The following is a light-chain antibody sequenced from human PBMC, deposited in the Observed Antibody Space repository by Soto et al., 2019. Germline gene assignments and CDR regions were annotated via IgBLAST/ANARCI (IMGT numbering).Light chain of an antibody. J-gene: IGLJ1*01. CDR3: ASYAGSKLPYV. Sequence: QSALTQPPSASGSPGQSVTISCTGTSSDVGGYNFVSWYQQHPGKAPKLMIYEVSKRPSGVPDRFSGSKSANTASLTVSGLLAEDEAHYFCASYAGSKLPYVFGTGTKLTVL. CDR1: SSDVGGYNF. CDR2: EVS. V-gene: IGLV2-8*01.